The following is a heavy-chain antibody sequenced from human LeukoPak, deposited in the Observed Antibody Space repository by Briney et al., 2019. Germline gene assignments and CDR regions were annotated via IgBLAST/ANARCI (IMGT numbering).Heavy chain of an antibody. CDR2: IYHSGTT. CDR3: ARGSGWYFY. J-gene: IGHJ4*02. D-gene: IGHD6-19*01. CDR1: GGSISSGAYS. V-gene: IGHV4-30-2*02. Sequence: PQTLSLTCAVSGGSISSGAYSWSWIRQPPGKGLECIGYIYHSGTTYYNPSLKSRVTISVDRSKSQFSLNLSSVTAADTAVYYCARGSGWYFYWGQGTLVTVSS.